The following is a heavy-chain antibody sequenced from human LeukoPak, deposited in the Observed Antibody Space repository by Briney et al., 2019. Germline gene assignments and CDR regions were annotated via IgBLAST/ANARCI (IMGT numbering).Heavy chain of an antibody. J-gene: IGHJ4*02. V-gene: IGHV3-48*02. Sequence: GGSLRLSCAASGFTFSSYSMNWVRQAPGKGLEWVSYISSSSSTIYYADSVKGRFTISRDDAKNSLYLQMNSLRDEDTAVYYCARDSSDVRDDYCDFWGQGTLVTVSS. D-gene: IGHD3-10*01. CDR1: GFTFSSYS. CDR2: ISSSSSTI. CDR3: ARDSSDVRDDYCDF.